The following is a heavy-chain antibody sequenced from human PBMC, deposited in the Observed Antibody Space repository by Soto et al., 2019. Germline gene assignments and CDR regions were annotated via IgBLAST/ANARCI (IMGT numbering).Heavy chain of an antibody. J-gene: IGHJ4*02. CDR3: ARDGGGATFDS. CDR1: GGSFRSYA. Sequence: QVQLVQSGAEVKKPGSSVKVSCEASGGSFRSYAINWMRQAPGQGLEWMGGIIPIFGTTTYAQKFQGRVTLSADESTRTAFLELSSLRSENTAVYYCARDGGGATFDSWGQGTLGTVSS. V-gene: IGHV1-69*12. CDR2: IIPIFGTT. D-gene: IGHD3-16*01.